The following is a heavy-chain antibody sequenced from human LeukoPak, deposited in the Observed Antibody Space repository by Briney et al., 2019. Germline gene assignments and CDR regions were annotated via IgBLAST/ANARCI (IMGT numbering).Heavy chain of an antibody. CDR3: ARGRYYYYDSHDY. V-gene: IGHV3-74*01. Sequence: PGGSLRLSCEASGFTFTFNKHWMHWVRQPPGKGLVWVARINLDGNTTTYADCVKGRFTISRDNAKNNLYLQMNSLRAEDTAVYYCARGRYYYYDSHDYWGQGTLVTVS. CDR2: INLDGNTT. D-gene: IGHD3-22*01. CDR1: GFTFTFNKHW. J-gene: IGHJ4*02.